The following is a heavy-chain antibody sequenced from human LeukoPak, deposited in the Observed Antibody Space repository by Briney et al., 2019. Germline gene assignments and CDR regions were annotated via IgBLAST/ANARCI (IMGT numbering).Heavy chain of an antibody. V-gene: IGHV3-30*04. CDR2: ISYDGSNK. Sequence: GGSLRLSCEASAFTFSSYAMHWVRQAPGEGLEWEAVISYDGSNKYYADYVKGRFTISRETSKNTLYLQMNSLRADDTAVYYCARSGQYSSGWSDYWGQGTLVTVSS. J-gene: IGHJ4*02. CDR1: AFTFSSYA. D-gene: IGHD6-19*01. CDR3: ARSGQYSSGWSDY.